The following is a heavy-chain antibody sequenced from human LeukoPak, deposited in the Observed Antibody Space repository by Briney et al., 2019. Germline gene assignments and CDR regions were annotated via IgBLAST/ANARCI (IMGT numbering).Heavy chain of an antibody. CDR1: GFSFSSNT. J-gene: IGHJ4*02. V-gene: IGHV3-21*04. Sequence: GGSLRLSCAGSGFSFSSNTMSWVRQAPGRGLEWVSAISNNGGRTDYADSVKGRFTISRDNAKNSLYLQMNSLRAEDTAVYYCARDVAIAALHYFDYWGQGTLVTVSS. CDR3: ARDVAIAALHYFDY. D-gene: IGHD6-13*01. CDR2: ISNNGGRT.